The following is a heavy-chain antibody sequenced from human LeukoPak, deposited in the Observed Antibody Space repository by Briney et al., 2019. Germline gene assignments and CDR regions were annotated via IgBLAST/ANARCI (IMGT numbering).Heavy chain of an antibody. V-gene: IGHV3-21*04. CDR2: ISSSSSYI. CDR3: ARDDGSGSYDY. D-gene: IGHD3-10*01. J-gene: IGHJ4*02. Sequence: GGSLRLSCAASGFTLSSYSMNWVRQAPGKGLEWVSSISSSSSYIYYADSVKGRFTISRDNAKNSLYLQMNSLRAEDTAVYYCARDDGSGSYDYWGQGTLVTVSS. CDR1: GFTLSSYS.